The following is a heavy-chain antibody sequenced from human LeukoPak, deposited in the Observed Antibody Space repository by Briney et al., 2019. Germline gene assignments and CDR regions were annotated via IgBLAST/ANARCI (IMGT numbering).Heavy chain of an antibody. CDR2: ITTRGRT. CDR1: GFTFSDYY. Sequence: GGSLRLSCAASGFTFSDYYMSWIRQAPGKGLEWVSYITTRGRTNYVDSVKGRFTISRDNAKNSLYLQMNSLRAEDTAVYYCAGENFYSLDQWGQGTLVTVSS. D-gene: IGHD2-15*01. J-gene: IGHJ4*02. V-gene: IGHV3-11*06. CDR3: AGENFYSLDQ.